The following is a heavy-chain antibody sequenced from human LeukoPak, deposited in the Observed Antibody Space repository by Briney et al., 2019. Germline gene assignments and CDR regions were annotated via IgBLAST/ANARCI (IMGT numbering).Heavy chain of an antibody. CDR2: IYYSGST. CDR3: ARDFADYGDFESGYGIDV. CDR1: GGSISSGDYY. Sequence: PSETLSLACTVSGGSISSGDYYWSWIRQPPGKGLEWIGYIYYSGSTYYNPSLKSRVTISVDTSKNQFSLKLSSVTAADTAVYYCARDFADYGDFESGYGIDVWGKGTTVTVSS. D-gene: IGHD4-17*01. J-gene: IGHJ6*04. V-gene: IGHV4-30-4*01.